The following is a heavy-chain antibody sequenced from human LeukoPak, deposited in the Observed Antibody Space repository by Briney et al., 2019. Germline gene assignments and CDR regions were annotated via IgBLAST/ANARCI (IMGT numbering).Heavy chain of an antibody. CDR2: IYYSGST. CDR1: GGSISSSSYY. CDR3: ARVKLAHYDILTGYYVRGYFDY. D-gene: IGHD3-9*01. Sequence: SETLSLTCTVSGGSISSSSYYWGWIRQPPGKGLEWIGSIYYSGSTYYNPSLKSRVTISVDTSKNQFSLKLSSVTAADTAVYYCARVKLAHYDILTGYYVRGYFDYWGQGTLVTVSS. V-gene: IGHV4-39*07. J-gene: IGHJ4*02.